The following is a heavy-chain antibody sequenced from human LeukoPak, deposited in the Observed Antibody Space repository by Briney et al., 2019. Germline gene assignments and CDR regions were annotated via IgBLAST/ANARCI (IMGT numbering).Heavy chain of an antibody. Sequence: ASVKVSCKASGYTFTGYYMHWVRQAPEQGLEWMGWINPNSGGTNYAQKFQGRVTMTRDTSISTAYMELSRLRSDDTAVYYCARDLAGIAAASGFDPWGQGTLVTVSS. CDR3: ARDLAGIAAASGFDP. V-gene: IGHV1-2*02. J-gene: IGHJ5*02. CDR2: INPNSGGT. CDR1: GYTFTGYY. D-gene: IGHD6-13*01.